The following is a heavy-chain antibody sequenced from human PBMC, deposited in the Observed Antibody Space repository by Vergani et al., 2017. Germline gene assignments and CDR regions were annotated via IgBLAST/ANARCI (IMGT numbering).Heavy chain of an antibody. Sequence: QVQLQQWGAGLLKPSETLSLTCAVYGGSFSGYYWSWIRQPPGKGLEWIGEINHSGSTNYNPSLKSRVTISVDTSKHQFSLKLSSVTAADTAVYYCASGRGGGTFDYWGQGTLVTVSS. V-gene: IGHV4-34*01. CDR3: ASGRGGGTFDY. D-gene: IGHD3-10*01. CDR2: INHSGST. J-gene: IGHJ4*02. CDR1: GGSFSGYY.